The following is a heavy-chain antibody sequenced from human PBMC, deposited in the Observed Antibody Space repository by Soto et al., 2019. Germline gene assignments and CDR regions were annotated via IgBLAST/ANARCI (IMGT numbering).Heavy chain of an antibody. CDR3: ASRDPGTSVDY. CDR2: IYRTGST. CDR1: GGSFTSNNW. Sequence: LSLTCAVSGGSFTSNNWWTWVRQPPGQGLEWIGEIYRTGSTNYNPPLKSRVTISLDKSENQFSLKVTSLTAADTAVYYCASRDPGTSVDYWGHGTLVTVSS. D-gene: IGHD1-7*01. V-gene: IGHV4-4*02. J-gene: IGHJ4*01.